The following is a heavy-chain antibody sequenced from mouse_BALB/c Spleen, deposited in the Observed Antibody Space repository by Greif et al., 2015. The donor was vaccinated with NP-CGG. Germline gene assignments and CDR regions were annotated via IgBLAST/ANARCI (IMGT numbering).Heavy chain of an antibody. D-gene: IGHD2-3*01. CDR1: GFSLTSYG. Sequence: QVQLKESGPGLVQPSQSLSITCTVSGFSLTSYGVHWVRQSPGKGLEWLGVIWSGGSTDYNAAFISRLSISKDNSKSQVFFKMNSLQANDTAIYYCARNRGGYDGYYVDYWGQGTTLTVSS. V-gene: IGHV2-2*02. J-gene: IGHJ2*01. CDR2: IWSGGST. CDR3: ARNRGGYDGYYVDY.